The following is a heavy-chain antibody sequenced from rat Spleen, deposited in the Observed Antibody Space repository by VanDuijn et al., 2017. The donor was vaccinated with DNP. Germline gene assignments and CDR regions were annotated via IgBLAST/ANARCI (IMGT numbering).Heavy chain of an antibody. V-gene: IGHV5-22*01. CDR3: IRWNSGHFDY. Sequence: EVQLVESGGGLVQPGRSMKLSCAASGFTFSHYYMAWVRQAPTKGLEWVAYIGSDGYAPYYGDSVKGRFTISRDNAKSTLYLQMNSLRYEDMATYYCIRWNSGHFDYWGQGVMVTVSS. J-gene: IGHJ2*01. D-gene: IGHD4-3*01. CDR1: GFTFSHYY. CDR2: IGSDGYAP.